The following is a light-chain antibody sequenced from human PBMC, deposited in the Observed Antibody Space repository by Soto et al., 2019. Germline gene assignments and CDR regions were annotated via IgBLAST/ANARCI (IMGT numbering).Light chain of an antibody. J-gene: IGKJ1*01. CDR2: EAS. V-gene: IGKV1-5*03. Sequence: DIQMTQSPSTLSASVGDRITITCRASQNISTWLAWYQQKPGRAPKFLIYEASSLQSGVPSRFSGSGSGTDFSLTISSLQPDDFATYYCQQYNGDSRTFGQGTKVES. CDR1: QNISTW. CDR3: QQYNGDSRT.